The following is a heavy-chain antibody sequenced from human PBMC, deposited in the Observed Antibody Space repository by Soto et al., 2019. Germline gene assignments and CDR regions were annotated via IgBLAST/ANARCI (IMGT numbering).Heavy chain of an antibody. CDR2: IRQDGHEK. Sequence: PGGSLRLSCAASGVTFRTYWMSWFRQAPGKGLEWVATIRQDGHEKHCVDSVKGRFTISRDNAKNSLSLQMESLGAEDSAVYYCARVPTSYYDILTRQYYFDYWGQGTLVTVSS. CDR1: GVTFRTYW. J-gene: IGHJ4*02. V-gene: IGHV3-7*01. CDR3: ARVPTSYYDILTRQYYFDY. D-gene: IGHD3-9*01.